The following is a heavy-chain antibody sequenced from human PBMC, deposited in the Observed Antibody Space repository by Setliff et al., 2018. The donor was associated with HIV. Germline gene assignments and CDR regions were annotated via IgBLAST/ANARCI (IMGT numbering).Heavy chain of an antibody. Sequence: PGGSLRLSCAASGFTFSSYVMHWVRQSPGKGLEWVALTWYDGRTTYYADSVKGRFTISRDNSKNSLYLQMNSLRAEDTAVYYCATEGPSETPDAFDIWGQGTMVTVSS. J-gene: IGHJ3*02. CDR2: TWYDGRTT. CDR1: GFTFSSYV. V-gene: IGHV3-33*03. CDR3: ATEGPSETPDAFDI.